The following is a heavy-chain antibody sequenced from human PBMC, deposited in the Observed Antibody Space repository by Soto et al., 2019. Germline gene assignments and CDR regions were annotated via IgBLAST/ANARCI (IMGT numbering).Heavy chain of an antibody. J-gene: IGHJ3*02. V-gene: IGHV1-18*01. CDR2: ISAYNGNT. Sequence: QVQLVQSGAEVKKPGASVKVSCKASGYTFTSYGISWVRQAPGQGLEWMGWISAYNGNTNYAQKLQGRVTMTTDTSTTTAYRELGGLRWDNTAVYFCATNFYDSFWGSYGYVVFNIGGKGKLVTVSS. D-gene: IGHD3-16*01. CDR1: GYTFTSYG. CDR3: ATNFYDSFWGSYGYVVFNI.